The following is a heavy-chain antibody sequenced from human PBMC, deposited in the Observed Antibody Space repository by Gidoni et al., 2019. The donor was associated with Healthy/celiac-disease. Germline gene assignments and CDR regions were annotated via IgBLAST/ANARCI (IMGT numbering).Heavy chain of an antibody. CDR3: ARYMVRGVIFDY. CDR2: ISSSSSYI. CDR1: GFPFSSSS. Sequence: EVQLVESGGGLVKPGGPLRLSCAASGFPFSSSSMTWVRQAPGKGLEWVSSISSSSSYIYYADSVKGRFTISRDNAKNSLYLQMNSLRAEDTAVYYCARYMVRGVIFDYWGQGTLVTVSS. V-gene: IGHV3-21*01. D-gene: IGHD3-10*01. J-gene: IGHJ4*02.